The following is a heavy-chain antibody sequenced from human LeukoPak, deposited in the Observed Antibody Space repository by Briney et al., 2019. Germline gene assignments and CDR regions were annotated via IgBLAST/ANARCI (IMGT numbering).Heavy chain of an antibody. CDR3: ALSFYYYGSGSYYPGAFDI. J-gene: IGHJ3*02. CDR1: GYTFTSYG. Sequence: ASVKVSCKASGYTFTSYGISWVRQATGQGLEWMGWMNPNSGNTGYAQKFQGRVTMTRNTSISTAYMELSSLRSEDTAVYYCALSFYYYGSGSYYPGAFDIWGQGTMVTVSS. CDR2: MNPNSGNT. D-gene: IGHD3-10*01. V-gene: IGHV1-8*02.